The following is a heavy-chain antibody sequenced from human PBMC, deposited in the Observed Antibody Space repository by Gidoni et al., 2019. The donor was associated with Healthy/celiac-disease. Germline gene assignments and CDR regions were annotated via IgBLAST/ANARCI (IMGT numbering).Heavy chain of an antibody. CDR3: ARRSSGWSEYFQH. V-gene: IGHV4-39*01. J-gene: IGHJ1*01. CDR1: GGSIRLSSYY. Sequence: QLQLQESGPGLVKPSDTLSLTCTVSGGSIRLSSYYWGWVRQPPGKGLEWIGSIYYSGSTYYNPSLKSRVTISVDTSKNQFSLKLSSVTAADTAVYYCARRSSGWSEYFQHWGQGTLVTVSS. D-gene: IGHD6-19*01. CDR2: IYYSGST.